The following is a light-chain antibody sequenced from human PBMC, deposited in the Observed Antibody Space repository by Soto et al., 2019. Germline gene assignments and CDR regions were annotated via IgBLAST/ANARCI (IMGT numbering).Light chain of an antibody. CDR1: QSISSY. CDR3: QQS. J-gene: IGKJ3*01. V-gene: IGKV1-39*01. Sequence: DIQMTQSPSSLSASVGDRVTITCRASQSISSYLNWYQQKPGKAPKLLIYAASSLQSGVPSRFSGCGSGTDFTLTISSLQPEDFATYYCQQSFGPGTKVDIK. CDR2: AAS.